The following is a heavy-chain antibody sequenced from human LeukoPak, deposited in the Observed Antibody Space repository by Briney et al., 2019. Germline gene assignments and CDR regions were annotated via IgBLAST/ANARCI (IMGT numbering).Heavy chain of an antibody. Sequence: GESLKISCKGSGYSLTSYWIGWVRQMPGKGLEWMGIIYPGDSDTRYSPSFQGQVTISADKSISTAYLQWSSLKASDTAMYYCARRMAAMVTSGAKLYYFDYWGQGTLITVSS. D-gene: IGHD5-18*01. CDR2: IYPGDSDT. CDR3: ARRMAAMVTSGAKLYYFDY. CDR1: GYSLTSYW. V-gene: IGHV5-51*01. J-gene: IGHJ4*02.